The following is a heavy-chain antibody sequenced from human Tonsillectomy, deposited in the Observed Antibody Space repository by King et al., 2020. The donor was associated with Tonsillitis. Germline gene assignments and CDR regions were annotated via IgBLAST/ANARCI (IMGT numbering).Heavy chain of an antibody. Sequence: VQLVESGGGVVQPGRSLRLSCAGSGFIFSTYAVHWVRQPPGKGLEWVAVISDDGNTKYYADSVKGRFTISRDNSRNTLYLQMNSLRAEDTAVYYCSGDSHKYSASWSYAFHIWGQGTMVTVSS. CDR3: SGDSHKYSASWSYAFHI. CDR2: ISDDGNTK. CDR1: GFIFSTYA. D-gene: IGHD6-13*01. V-gene: IGHV3-30-3*01. J-gene: IGHJ3*02.